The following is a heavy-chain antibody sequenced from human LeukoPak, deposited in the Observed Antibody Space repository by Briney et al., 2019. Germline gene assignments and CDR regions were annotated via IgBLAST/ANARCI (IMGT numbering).Heavy chain of an antibody. J-gene: IGHJ3*02. D-gene: IGHD5-18*01. Sequence: GGSLRLSCAASGFTFSSYSMNWVRQAPGKGLEWVSSISSSSSYIYYADSVKGRFPISRDNAKNSLYLQMNSMRAEDTAVYYCARGSGYSYVAAFDIWGQGTMVTVSS. CDR1: GFTFSSYS. CDR3: ARGSGYSYVAAFDI. V-gene: IGHV3-21*01. CDR2: ISSSSSYI.